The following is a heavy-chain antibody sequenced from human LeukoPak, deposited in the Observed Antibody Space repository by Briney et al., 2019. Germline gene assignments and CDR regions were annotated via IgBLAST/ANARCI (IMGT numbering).Heavy chain of an antibody. J-gene: IGHJ5*02. CDR2: SYYSGST. Sequence: SETLSLTCTVSGGSTSGYYWSWIRQPPGKGLEWIGFSYYSGSTSYNPSLQSRVTISVDTSRNQYSLSLSSVTAADTAVYYCARYSPYGVNSASFFDPWGQGTLVTVSS. V-gene: IGHV4-59*08. CDR1: GGSTSGYY. D-gene: IGHD4/OR15-4a*01. CDR3: ARYSPYGVNSASFFDP.